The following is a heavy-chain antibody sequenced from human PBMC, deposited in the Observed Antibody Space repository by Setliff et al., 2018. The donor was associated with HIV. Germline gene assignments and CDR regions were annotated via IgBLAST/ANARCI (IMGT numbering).Heavy chain of an antibody. CDR1: GFTFSNSA. V-gene: IGHV3-23*01. CDR2: ISTSDDRT. D-gene: IGHD6-13*01. CDR3: ARVRVAAVAPYFDF. Sequence: LRLSCVASGFTFSNSAMAWVRQAPGKGLEWVSGISTSDDRTYYADSVKGRFTISRDNSKSTVYLQMGSLRAEDMAVYYCARVRVAAVAPYFDFWGQGALVTVSS. J-gene: IGHJ4*02.